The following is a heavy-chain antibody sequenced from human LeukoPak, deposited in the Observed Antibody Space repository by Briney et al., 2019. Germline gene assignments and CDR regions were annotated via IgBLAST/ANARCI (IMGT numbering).Heavy chain of an antibody. CDR1: GGSFSGYY. CDR2: INHSGST. CDR3: ARDRWLGY. J-gene: IGHJ4*02. V-gene: IGHV4-34*01. Sequence: PSETLSLTCAVYGGSFSGYYWSWIRRPPGKGLEWIGEINHSGSTNYNPSLKSRVTISVDTSKNQFSLKLSSVTAADTAVYYCARDRWLGYWGQGTLVTVSS. D-gene: IGHD5-12*01.